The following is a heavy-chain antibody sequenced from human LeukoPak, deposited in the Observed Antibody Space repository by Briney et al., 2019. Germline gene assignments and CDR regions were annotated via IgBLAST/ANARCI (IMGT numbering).Heavy chain of an antibody. V-gene: IGHV4-59*08. Sequence: PSETLSLTCTVSGGSISSYYWSWIRQPPGKGLEWIVHHTDIRSTDSKPSRKSRVTIGVDTSKSQFSLMLSSVSAAVTAVYFCAIHPLVTPFFDNWGQGTLVTVSS. CDR3: AIHPLVTPFFDN. CDR1: GGSISSYY. J-gene: IGHJ4*02. D-gene: IGHD2-21*01. CDR2: HTDIRST.